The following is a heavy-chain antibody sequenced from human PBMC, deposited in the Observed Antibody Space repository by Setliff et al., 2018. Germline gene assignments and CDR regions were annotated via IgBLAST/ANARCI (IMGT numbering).Heavy chain of an antibody. CDR3: AREASGTVVTYYFDY. D-gene: IGHD2-21*02. CDR1: GGTFSSYA. V-gene: IGHV1-69*05. Sequence: GASVKVSCKASGGTFSSYAISWVRQAPGQGLEWMGGIIPIFGTANYAQKFQGRVTITRDTSASTAYMELSSLRSEDTAVYYCAREASGTVVTYYFDYWGQGTLVTVSS. CDR2: IIPIFGTA. J-gene: IGHJ4*02.